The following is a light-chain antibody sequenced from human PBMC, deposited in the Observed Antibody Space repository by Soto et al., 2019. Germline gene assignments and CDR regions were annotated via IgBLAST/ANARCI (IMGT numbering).Light chain of an antibody. Sequence: ALTQPASVSGSPGQSITISCTGTSSDVGAYNSVSWYQQHPDKAPKLMIYEVSHRPSGVSDRFSGSKSDNTASLTISGLHTEDEADYYCSSYTSSSTYLFGTGTKLTVL. CDR3: SSYTSSSTYL. V-gene: IGLV2-14*03. J-gene: IGLJ1*01. CDR1: SSDVGAYNS. CDR2: EVS.